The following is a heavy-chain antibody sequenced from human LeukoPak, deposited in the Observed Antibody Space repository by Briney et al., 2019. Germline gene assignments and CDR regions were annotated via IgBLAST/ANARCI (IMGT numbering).Heavy chain of an antibody. V-gene: IGHV5-51*01. J-gene: IGHJ4*02. Sequence: GESLKISCKGSGYSFSNHWIGWVRQMPGKGLEWMGIIYPGDSDTRYSPSFQGQVTISADKSINTAYLQWSSLKASDTAMCYCARRPQGYGGSVDYWGQGTLVTVSS. CDR1: GYSFSNHW. CDR3: ARRPQGYGGSVDY. D-gene: IGHD4-23*01. CDR2: IYPGDSDT.